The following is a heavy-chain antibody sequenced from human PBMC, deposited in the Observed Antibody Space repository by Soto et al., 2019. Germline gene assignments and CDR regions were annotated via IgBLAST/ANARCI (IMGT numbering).Heavy chain of an antibody. D-gene: IGHD3-3*01. CDR2: IYYSGST. V-gene: IGHV4-59*01. Sequence: SETLSLTCTVSGGSISSYYWIWIRQPPGKGLEWIGYIYYSGSTNYNPSLKSRVTISVDTSKNQFSLKLSSVTAADTAVYYCARNGEDDFWSGYYSYGWFDPWGQGTLVTVSS. CDR1: GGSISSYY. CDR3: ARNGEDDFWSGYYSYGWFDP. J-gene: IGHJ5*02.